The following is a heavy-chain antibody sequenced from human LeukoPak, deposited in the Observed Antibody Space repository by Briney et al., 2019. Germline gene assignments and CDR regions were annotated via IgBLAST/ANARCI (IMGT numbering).Heavy chain of an antibody. CDR2: IKEDGSEK. D-gene: IGHD5-18*01. Sequence: GGSLRLSCAASGLTFSSYWMSWVRQPPGKGLEWVANIKEDGSEKYYVDSVKGRFTISRDNAKNSLYLQMNSLRAEDTAVYYCARDRRNNYGYYFDYWGQGTLVTVSS. J-gene: IGHJ4*02. V-gene: IGHV3-7*04. CDR1: GLTFSSYW. CDR3: ARDRRNNYGYYFDY.